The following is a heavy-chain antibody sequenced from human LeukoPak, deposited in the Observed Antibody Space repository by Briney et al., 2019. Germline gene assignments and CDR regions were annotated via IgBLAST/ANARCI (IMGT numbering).Heavy chain of an antibody. V-gene: IGHV3-30*18. D-gene: IGHD2-2*02. J-gene: IGHJ5*02. CDR1: GFTFSSYG. CDR2: ISYDGSKK. CDR3: AKESRGLGYCSSTTCYRENWFDP. Sequence: GGSLRLSCAASGFTFSSYGMHWVRQAPGKGLEWVAVISYDGSKKYYADSVKGRFTISRDNSKNTLYLQMNSLRAEDTAVYYCAKESRGLGYCSSTTCYRENWFDPWGQGTLVTVSS.